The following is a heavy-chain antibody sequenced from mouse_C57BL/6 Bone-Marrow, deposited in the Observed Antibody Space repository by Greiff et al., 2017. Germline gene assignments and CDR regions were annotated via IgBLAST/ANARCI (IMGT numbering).Heavy chain of an antibody. CDR3: ARSYAYDDYTMDY. J-gene: IGHJ4*01. Sequence: QVQLQQPGAELVKPGASVKLSCKASGYTFTNYWMHWVKQRPGQGLEWIGMMHPNGGSLDDNEKFKSEATLSVDKSSRTAYMELSSLTSEDSAVYYCARSYAYDDYTMDYWGQGTSVTVAS. CDR1: GYTFTNYW. V-gene: IGHV1-64*01. D-gene: IGHD2-2*01. CDR2: MHPNGGSL.